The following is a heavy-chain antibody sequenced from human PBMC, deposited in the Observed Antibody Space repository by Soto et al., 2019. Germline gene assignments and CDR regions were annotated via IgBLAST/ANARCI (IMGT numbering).Heavy chain of an antibody. CDR2: ISYDGSNA. V-gene: IGHV3-30*18. J-gene: IGHJ6*02. CDR1: GFTFSSYG. Sequence: QVQLVESGGGVVQPGRSLRLSCAASGFTFSSYGMHWVRQAPGKGLEWVALISYDGSNAYYADSVKGRFTISRDDSKNTLYLQMNSLRAEDTAVYYCAKVRTVTTHYYYYGMDVWGQGTTVTVSS. CDR3: AKVRTVTTHYYYYGMDV. D-gene: IGHD4-17*01.